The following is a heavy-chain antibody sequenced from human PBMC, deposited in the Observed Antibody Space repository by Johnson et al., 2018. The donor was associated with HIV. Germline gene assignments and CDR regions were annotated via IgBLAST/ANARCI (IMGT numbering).Heavy chain of an antibody. CDR1: GFTFSSHG. D-gene: IGHD3-22*01. J-gene: IGHJ3*01. CDR2: TWDAGSNT. Sequence: QVQLVESGGGLVQPGGSLRLSCAASGFTFSSHGMHWVRQAPGKGLAWAAVTWDAGSNTYYSDSVQGRFTISRDNSNNTLYLQMNSLRVEDTALSPCARGWVSMEVVDLRGGGFDFWGQGTKVTVSS. V-gene: IGHV3-33*01. CDR3: ARGWVSMEVVDLRGGGFDF.